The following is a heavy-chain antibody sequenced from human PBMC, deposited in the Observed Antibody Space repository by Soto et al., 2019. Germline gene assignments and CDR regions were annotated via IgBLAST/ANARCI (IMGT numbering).Heavy chain of an antibody. CDR2: VSHDGRNT. V-gene: IGHV3-30*03. J-gene: IGHJ4*02. CDR1: GFTFSDYA. D-gene: IGHD6-19*01. CDR3: GEGGRKWLVTCDCNY. Sequence: VQLVESGGGVVQPGRSLRLSCAASGFTFSDYAMHWVRQAPGKGLEWVAVVSHDGRNTHYADSVKGRFTISRDSSKNTVSLEMTGLGAEDKAVDYGGEGGRKWLVTCDCNYWGQGALVTVSS.